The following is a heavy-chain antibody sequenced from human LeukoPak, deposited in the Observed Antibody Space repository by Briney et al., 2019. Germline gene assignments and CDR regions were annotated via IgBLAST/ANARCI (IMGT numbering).Heavy chain of an antibody. CDR1: GGSFSGYY. CDR2: INHRGST. Sequence: PSETLSLTCAVYGGSFSGYYWSWIRQPPGQGLEWIGEINHRGSTNYNPSLKSRVTISVDTSKNQFSLKLSSVTAADTAVFYCARGRRDSSSWYFDNWGQGTLVTVSS. CDR3: ARGRRDSSSWYFDN. D-gene: IGHD6-13*01. J-gene: IGHJ4*02. V-gene: IGHV4-34*01.